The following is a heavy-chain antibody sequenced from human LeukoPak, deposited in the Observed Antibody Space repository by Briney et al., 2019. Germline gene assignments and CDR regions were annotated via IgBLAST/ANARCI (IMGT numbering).Heavy chain of an antibody. CDR3: ARVRSTTSYFYFDY. D-gene: IGHD2-2*01. J-gene: IGHJ4*02. CDR1: GFTFSTYG. V-gene: IGHV3-33*01. Sequence: GGSLRLSCAASGFTFSTYGMHWVRQAPGKGLEWLAIIWFDGSNKYYADSVKDRFTISRDNSKNTPYLQMNSLRAEDTAVYYCARVRSTTSYFYFDYWGQGTLVTVSS. CDR2: IWFDGSNK.